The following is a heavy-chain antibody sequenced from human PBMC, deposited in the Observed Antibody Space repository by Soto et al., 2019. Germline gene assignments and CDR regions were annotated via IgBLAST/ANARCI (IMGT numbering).Heavy chain of an antibody. J-gene: IGHJ6*02. D-gene: IGHD2-8*02. V-gene: IGHV3-9*01. CDR1: GFSFDDYA. CDR3: AKSTGGTANGMGV. CDR2: ISWNSGTI. Sequence: EVQVVESGGGLVQPGRSLRLSCAASGFSFDDYAMHWVRQAPGKGLEWVSGISWNSGTIGYADSVKGRITISRDNAKNSLYLQMHSLRAEDTALYYCAKSTGGTANGMGVWGQGTTVTVSS.